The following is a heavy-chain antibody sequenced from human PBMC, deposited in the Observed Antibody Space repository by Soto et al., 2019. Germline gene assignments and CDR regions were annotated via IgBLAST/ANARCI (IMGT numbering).Heavy chain of an antibody. V-gene: IGHV5-10-1*01. CDR3: ARQGGSSWYPLGY. J-gene: IGHJ4*02. D-gene: IGHD6-13*01. Sequence: GECLEISRKGSGYSFTGYLISWVRQMPGKGLEWMGRIDPSDSYTNYSPSFQGHVTISADKSISTAYLQWSSLKASDTAMYYCARQGGSSWYPLGYWGQGTLVTVSS. CDR1: GYSFTGYL. CDR2: IDPSDSYT.